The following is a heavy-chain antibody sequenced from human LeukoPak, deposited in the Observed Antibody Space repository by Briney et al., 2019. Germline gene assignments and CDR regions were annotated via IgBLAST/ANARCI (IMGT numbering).Heavy chain of an antibody. V-gene: IGHV3-7*01. CDR2: IKQDGTEK. CDR1: GFTFSNYW. J-gene: IGHJ4*02. D-gene: IGHD2-15*01. CDR3: ARWSSASDY. Sequence: GGSLRLSCAASGFTFSNYWMSWVRQAPGKGLEWVAHIKQDGTEKYYVDSVAGRFTISRDNAKNSLYLQMSSLRAEDTAVYYCARWSSASDYWGQGTLVTVSS.